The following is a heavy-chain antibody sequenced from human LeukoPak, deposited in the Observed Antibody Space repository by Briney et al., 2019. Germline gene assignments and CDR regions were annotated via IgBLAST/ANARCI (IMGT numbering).Heavy chain of an antibody. CDR2: IYYSGNT. CDR1: GDSINSKNYY. Sequence: SETLSLTCTVSGDSINSKNYYWGWIRQPPGKGLEWIGSIYYSGNTYYDPSLKSRVTLSIDTSKNQFSLRLSSVTAADTAVYHCARHSYGTFDYWGQGTLVTVSS. D-gene: IGHD5-18*01. CDR3: ARHSYGTFDY. V-gene: IGHV4-39*01. J-gene: IGHJ4*02.